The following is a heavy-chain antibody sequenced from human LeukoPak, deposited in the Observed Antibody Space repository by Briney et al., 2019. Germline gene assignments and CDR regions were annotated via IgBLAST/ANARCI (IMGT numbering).Heavy chain of an antibody. CDR3: ARESYSSGWYSFGGLDY. V-gene: IGHV3-48*03. J-gene: IGHJ4*02. Sequence: GGSLRLSCAASGFTFSSYEMNWVRQAPGKGLEWGSYISSSGSTIYYADSVKGRFTISRDNAKNSLYLQMNSLRAEDTAVYYCARESYSSGWYSFGGLDYWCQGTLVTVSS. CDR2: ISSSGSTI. CDR1: GFTFSSYE. D-gene: IGHD6-19*01.